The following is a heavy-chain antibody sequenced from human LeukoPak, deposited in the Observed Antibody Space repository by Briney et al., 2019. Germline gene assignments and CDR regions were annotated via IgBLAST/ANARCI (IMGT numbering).Heavy chain of an antibody. CDR3: ARDGAYSSSWNDAFDI. D-gene: IGHD6-13*01. CDR1: GGSISSYY. J-gene: IGHJ3*02. V-gene: IGHV4-59*01. CDR2: IYYSGST. Sequence: SETLSLTCTVSGGSISSYYWSWIRQPPGKGLEWIGYIYYSGSTNYNPSLKSRVTISVDTSKNQFSLKLSSVTAADTAVYYCARDGAYSSSWNDAFDIWGQGTMVTVSS.